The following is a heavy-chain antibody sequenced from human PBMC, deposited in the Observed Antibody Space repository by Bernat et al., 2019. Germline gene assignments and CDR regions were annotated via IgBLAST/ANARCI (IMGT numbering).Heavy chain of an antibody. CDR1: GFTFSGSA. CDR3: TRTRTGYLPDY. D-gene: IGHD3-9*01. Sequence: EVQLVESGGGLVQPGGSLKLSCAASGFTFSGSAMHWVRQASGKGPEWVGRIRSKANSYATAYAASVKGRFTISRDDSKNTAYLQMNSLKTEDTAVYYCTRTRTGYLPDYWGQGTLVTVSS. V-gene: IGHV3-73*01. J-gene: IGHJ4*02. CDR2: IRSKANSYAT.